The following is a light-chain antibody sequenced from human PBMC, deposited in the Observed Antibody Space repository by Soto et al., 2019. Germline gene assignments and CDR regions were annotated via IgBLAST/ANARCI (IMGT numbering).Light chain of an antibody. J-gene: IGKJ1*01. CDR3: QQYNNWPTWT. V-gene: IGKV3-15*01. CDR1: QSVGSH. Sequence: EIVMTQAPATLCVSPGERATLTCRASQSVGSHLAWYQQKPGQAPRLLIYGASTRATGIPARFSGSGSGTELTLTIISLQSEDFAVYYCQQYNNWPTWTFGQGTKVDIK. CDR2: GAS.